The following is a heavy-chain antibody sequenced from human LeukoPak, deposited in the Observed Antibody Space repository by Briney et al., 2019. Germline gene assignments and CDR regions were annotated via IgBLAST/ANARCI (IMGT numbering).Heavy chain of an antibody. CDR1: GYTFTSYD. CDR2: MNPNSGNT. V-gene: IGHV1-8*03. D-gene: IGHD6-19*01. CDR3: ARRAVGNSYYYYMDV. Sequence: VSVKVSCKASGYTFTSYDITWVRQVTGQGLEWMGWMNPNSGNTDYAQKFQGRVTITRNTSISTAYMELSSLRSEDTAVYYCARRAVGNSYYYYMDVWGKGTTVTVSS. J-gene: IGHJ6*03.